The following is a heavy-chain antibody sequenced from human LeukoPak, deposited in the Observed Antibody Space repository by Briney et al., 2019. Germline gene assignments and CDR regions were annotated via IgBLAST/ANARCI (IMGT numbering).Heavy chain of an antibody. J-gene: IGHJ4*02. CDR2: IYYSGST. Sequence: SETLSLTCTVSGGSVSSGSYYWSWIRQPPGKGLGWIGYIYYSGSTNYNPSLKSRVTISVDTSKNQFSLKLSSVTAADTAVYHCARAEQRLAPTDYWGQGTLVTVSS. CDR1: GGSVSSGSYY. D-gene: IGHD6-25*01. CDR3: ARAEQRLAPTDY. V-gene: IGHV4-61*01.